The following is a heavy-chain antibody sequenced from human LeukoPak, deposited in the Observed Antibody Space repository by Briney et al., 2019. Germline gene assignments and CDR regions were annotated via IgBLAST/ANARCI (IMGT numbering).Heavy chain of an antibody. Sequence: GGSLRLSCAASGFTVSSNYMSWVRQAPGKGLEWVSAISGSGGSTYYADSVKGRFTISRDNSKNTLYLQMNSLRAEDTAVYYCATHYGSGSYQETNYFDYWGQGTLVTVSS. V-gene: IGHV3-23*01. CDR1: GFTVSSNY. D-gene: IGHD3-10*01. CDR3: ATHYGSGSYQETNYFDY. J-gene: IGHJ4*02. CDR2: ISGSGGST.